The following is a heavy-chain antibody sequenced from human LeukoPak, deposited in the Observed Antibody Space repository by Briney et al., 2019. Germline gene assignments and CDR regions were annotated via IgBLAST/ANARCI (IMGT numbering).Heavy chain of an antibody. D-gene: IGHD3-9*01. CDR2: ISGSGGST. V-gene: IGHV3-23*01. CDR1: EFTFSSYV. Sequence: GGSLRLSCAVSEFTFSSYVMTWVRQAPGKGLEWVSSISGSGGSTFYADSVKGRFTISRDNSKNTLFLQMNSLRAEDAAIYYCAKCFDSYYYYMDVWGKGTTVTVSS. J-gene: IGHJ6*03. CDR3: AKCFDSYYYYMDV.